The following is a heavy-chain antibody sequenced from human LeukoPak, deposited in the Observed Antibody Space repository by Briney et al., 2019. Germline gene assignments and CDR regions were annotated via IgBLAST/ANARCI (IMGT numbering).Heavy chain of an antibody. CDR2: IIPIFGTA. CDR1: GGTFSSYA. V-gene: IGHV1-69*01. D-gene: IGHD3-3*01. J-gene: IGHJ4*02. Sequence: SVKVSCKASGGTFSSYAISWVRQAPGQGLEWMGGIIPIFGTANYAQKFQGRVTITADESTSTAYMELSSLRSEDTAVYYCARGRGLVLRFLEWLSPPLDYWSQGTLVTVSS. CDR3: ARGRGLVLRFLEWLSPPLDY.